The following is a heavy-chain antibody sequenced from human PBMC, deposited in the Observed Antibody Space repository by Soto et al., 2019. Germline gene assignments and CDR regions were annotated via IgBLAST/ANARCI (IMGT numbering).Heavy chain of an antibody. CDR1: GFTFSSYW. CDR2: IKQDGSEK. CDR3: ARGRQQLVPGVSDY. D-gene: IGHD6-13*01. V-gene: IGHV3-7*05. J-gene: IGHJ4*02. Sequence: GGSLRLSCAASGFTFSSYWMSWVRQAPGKGLEWVASIKQDGSEKYYVDSVKGRFTISRDNAKNSLYLQMNSLRAEDTALYYCARGRQQLVPGVSDYWGQGTLVTVSS.